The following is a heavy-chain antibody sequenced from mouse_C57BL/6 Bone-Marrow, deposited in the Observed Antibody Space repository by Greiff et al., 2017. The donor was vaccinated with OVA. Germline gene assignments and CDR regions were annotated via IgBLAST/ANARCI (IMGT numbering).Heavy chain of an antibody. V-gene: IGHV5-4*01. J-gene: IGHJ1*03. D-gene: IGHD2-4*01. CDR3: ARDPPKLRRGYWYFDV. CDR2: ISDGGSYT. CDR1: GFTFSSYA. Sequence: DVKLVESGGGLVKPGGSLKLSCAASGFTFSSYAMSWVRQTPEKRLEWVATISDGGSYTYYPDNVKGRFTISRDNAKNNLYLQMSHLKSEDTAMYYWARDPPKLRRGYWYFDVWGTGTTVTVSS.